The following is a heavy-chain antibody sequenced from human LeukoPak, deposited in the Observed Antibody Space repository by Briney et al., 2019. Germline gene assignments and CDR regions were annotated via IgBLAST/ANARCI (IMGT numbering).Heavy chain of an antibody. V-gene: IGHV3-23*01. J-gene: IGHJ4*02. CDR2: TSDRGDYT. CDR1: GFTFTSYS. CDR3: AKKAQYNGNYPLDY. D-gene: IGHD1-26*01. Sequence: PGGSLRLSCAASGFTFTSYSMSWVRQAPGKGLEWVSGTSDRGDYTYYADSVKGRFTISRDNSKNTLYLQMNSLRAEGTALYFCAKKAQYNGNYPLDYWGQGTLVTVSS.